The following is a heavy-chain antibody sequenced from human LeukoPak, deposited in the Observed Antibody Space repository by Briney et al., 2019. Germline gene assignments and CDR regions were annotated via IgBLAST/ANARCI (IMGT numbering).Heavy chain of an antibody. J-gene: IGHJ5*02. CDR3: ARFKNSSSWYRWFDP. D-gene: IGHD6-13*01. CDR2: IYYSGST. V-gene: IGHV4-59*08. CDR1: GGSISSYY. Sequence: SETLSLTCTVSGGSISSYYWSWIRQPPGKGLEWIGYIYYSGSTNYNPSLKSRVTISVDTSKNQFSLKLSSVTAADTAVYYCARFKNSSSWYRWFDPWGQGTLVTVAA.